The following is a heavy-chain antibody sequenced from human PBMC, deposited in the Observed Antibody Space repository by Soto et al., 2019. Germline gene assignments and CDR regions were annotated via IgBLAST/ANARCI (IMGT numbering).Heavy chain of an antibody. CDR3: ARDSDYYDSSGYYWLYNWFDP. Sequence: SETLSLTCTVSGGSLSSYYWSWIRQPPGKGLEWIGYIYYSGSTTYNPSLKSRVTISVDTSKNQFSLKLSSVTAADTAVYYCARDSDYYDSSGYYWLYNWFDPWGQGTLVTVSS. J-gene: IGHJ5*02. CDR2: IYYSGST. V-gene: IGHV4-59*01. D-gene: IGHD3-22*01. CDR1: GGSLSSYY.